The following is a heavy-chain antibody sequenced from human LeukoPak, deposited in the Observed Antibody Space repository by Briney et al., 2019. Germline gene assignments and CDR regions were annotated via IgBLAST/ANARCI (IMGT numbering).Heavy chain of an antibody. CDR3: ARNVGSGYYYYFDY. CDR1: GFIFDDYG. V-gene: IGHV3-20*04. CDR2: IKWDGGST. Sequence: GGSLRLSCAASGFIFDDYGMSWVRQAPGTGLEWVSGIKWDGGSTGYEDTVKGRFTISRDNAKNSLYLQMNSLRAEDTALYYCARNVGSGYYYYFDYWGQGTLVTVSS. J-gene: IGHJ4*02. D-gene: IGHD3-22*01.